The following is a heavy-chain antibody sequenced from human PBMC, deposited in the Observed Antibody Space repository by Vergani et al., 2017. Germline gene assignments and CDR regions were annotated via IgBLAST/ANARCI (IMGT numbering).Heavy chain of an antibody. D-gene: IGHD2-2*01. CDR3: ARAFPGNIVVVPAARGAFDI. V-gene: IGHV3-33*01. CDR2: IWYDGSNK. Sequence: QVQLVESGGGVVQPGRSLRLSCAASGFTFSSYGMHWVRQAPGKGLEWVAVIWYDGSNKYYADSVKGRFTISRDNSKNTLYLQMNSLRAEDTAVYYCARAFPGNIVVVPAARGAFDIWGQGTMVTVSS. J-gene: IGHJ3*02. CDR1: GFTFSSYG.